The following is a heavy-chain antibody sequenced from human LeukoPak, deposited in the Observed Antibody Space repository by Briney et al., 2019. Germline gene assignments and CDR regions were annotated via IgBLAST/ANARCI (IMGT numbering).Heavy chain of an antibody. D-gene: IGHD4-11*01. CDR1: GFTFSDYY. CDR3: ASHFDYSDWFDP. V-gene: IGHV3-11*01. Sequence: RSGGSLRLSCAASGFTFSDYYMSWIRQAPGKGLEWVSYISSSGSTIYYADSVKGRFTISRDNAKNSLYLQMNSLRAEDTAVYYCASHFDYSDWFDPWGQGTLVTVSS. J-gene: IGHJ5*02. CDR2: ISSSGSTI.